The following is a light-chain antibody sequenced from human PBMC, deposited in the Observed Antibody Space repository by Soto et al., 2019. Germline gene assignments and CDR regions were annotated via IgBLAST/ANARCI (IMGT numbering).Light chain of an antibody. CDR1: QDITNY. CDR2: AAS. CDR3: QQLNSYPSIT. Sequence: DIQLTQSPSFLSASEGDRVTITCRASQDITNYLAWYLQKPGKAPKLLIYAASTLQSGVPSRFSGSGSGTDFTLTISSLQPEDFATYYCQQLNSYPSITFGQGTRLEIK. V-gene: IGKV1-9*01. J-gene: IGKJ5*01.